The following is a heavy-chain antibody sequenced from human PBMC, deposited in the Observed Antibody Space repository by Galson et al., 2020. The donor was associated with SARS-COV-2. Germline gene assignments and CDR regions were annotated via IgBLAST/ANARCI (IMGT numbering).Heavy chain of an antibody. Sequence: GESLKISCAASGFTFSSYEMNWVRQAPGKGLEWVSYITSSGITIYYADSVQGRFTISRDNAKNSLYLQMNSLRAEDTAVYYCAREAPWLGLNFDYWGQGTLVAVSS. CDR3: AREAPWLGLNFDY. CDR1: GFTFSSYE. V-gene: IGHV3-48*03. D-gene: IGHD6-19*01. J-gene: IGHJ4*02. CDR2: ITSSGITI.